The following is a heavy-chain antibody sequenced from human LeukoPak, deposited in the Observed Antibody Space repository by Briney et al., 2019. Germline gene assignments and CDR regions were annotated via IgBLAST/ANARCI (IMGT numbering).Heavy chain of an antibody. D-gene: IGHD6-6*01. J-gene: IGHJ6*02. Sequence: GGSLRLSCAVSGFTFSNYAMSWVRQAPGKGLEWVSSISGSGGTTYSADSVKGRFTISRDNSKNTVSLQMNSLRAEDTAAYYCAKGAAARPYYYYGMDVWGPGTTVTVSS. V-gene: IGHV3-23*01. CDR3: AKGAAARPYYYYGMDV. CDR1: GFTFSNYA. CDR2: ISGSGGTT.